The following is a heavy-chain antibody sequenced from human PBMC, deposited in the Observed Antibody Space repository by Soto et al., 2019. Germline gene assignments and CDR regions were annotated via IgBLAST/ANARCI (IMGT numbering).Heavy chain of an antibody. CDR2: IYPGDSDT. D-gene: IGHD2-21*02. Sequence: GESLKISCKGSGYSFTSYWIGWVRQMPGKGLEWMGIIYPGDSDTRYSPSFQGQVTISADKSISTAYLQWSSLKASDTAMYYCARGRRGSVVVTDAFDIWGQGTMVTVSS. J-gene: IGHJ3*02. CDR1: GYSFTSYW. CDR3: ARGRRGSVVVTDAFDI. V-gene: IGHV5-51*01.